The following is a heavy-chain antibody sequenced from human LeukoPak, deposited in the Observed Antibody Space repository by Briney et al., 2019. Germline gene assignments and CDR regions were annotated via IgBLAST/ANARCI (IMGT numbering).Heavy chain of an antibody. CDR1: GGSISSGSYY. D-gene: IGHD3-3*01. V-gene: IGHV4-61*10. CDR2: IYYSGST. CDR3: TTLFGLGWFDP. Sequence: PSETLSLTCTVSGGSISSGSYYWSWIRQPAGKGLEWIGYIYYSGSTYYNPSLKSRVTISVDTSKNQFSLKLSSVTAADTAVYYCTTLFGLGWFDPWGQGTLVTVSS. J-gene: IGHJ5*02.